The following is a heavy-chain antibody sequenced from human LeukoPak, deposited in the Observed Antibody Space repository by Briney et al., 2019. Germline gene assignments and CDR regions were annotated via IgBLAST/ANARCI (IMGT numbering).Heavy chain of an antibody. CDR2: IRYDGSNK. CDR1: GFTFSSYG. V-gene: IGHV3-30*02. Sequence: GGSLRLSCAASGFTFSSYGMHWVRQAPGKGLEWVAFIRYDGSNKYYADSVKGRFTISRDNSKNTLYLQMNSLRAEDTAVYYCAKGDTAAVYGAFDIWGQGTMVTVSS. D-gene: IGHD5-18*01. J-gene: IGHJ3*02. CDR3: AKGDTAAVYGAFDI.